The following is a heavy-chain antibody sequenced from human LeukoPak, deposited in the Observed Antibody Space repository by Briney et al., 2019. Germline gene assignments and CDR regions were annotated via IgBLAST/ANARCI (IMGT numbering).Heavy chain of an antibody. CDR1: GGSFSVHY. CDR3: ARTDYGGNSGDYWDY. CDR2: INHSGST. Sequence: SETLSLTCALYGGSFSVHYWSWVRHPPEKGVEWVGEINHSGSTNYNPSLKSRVTISVDTSKTQFSLKLSSVTAAETAVYYCARTDYGGNSGDYWDYWGQGNLVTVSS. J-gene: IGHJ4*02. D-gene: IGHD4-23*01. V-gene: IGHV4-34*01.